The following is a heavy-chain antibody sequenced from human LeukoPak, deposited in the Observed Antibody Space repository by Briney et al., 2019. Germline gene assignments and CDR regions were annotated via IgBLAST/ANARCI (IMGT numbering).Heavy chain of an antibody. CDR1: GYTFTSYD. J-gene: IGHJ6*02. Sequence: ASVKVSCKASGYTFTSYDINWVRQAPGQRLEWMGWINAGNGNTKYSQKFQGRVTITRDTSASTAYMELSSLRSEDTAVYYCARDRIRPYYYGMDVWGQGTTVTVSS. V-gene: IGHV1-3*01. CDR2: INAGNGNT. CDR3: ARDRIRPYYYGMDV.